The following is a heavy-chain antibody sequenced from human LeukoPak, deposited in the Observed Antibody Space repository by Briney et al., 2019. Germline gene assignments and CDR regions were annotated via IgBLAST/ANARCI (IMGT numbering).Heavy chain of an antibody. V-gene: IGHV3-73*01. Sequence: GGSLRLSCAASGFTFSGSAMHWVRQASGKGLEWVGRIRSKANSYATAYAASVKGRFTISRDDSKNTAYLQMNSLKTEDTAVYYCTTREPYSYSSSDPFDYWGQGTLVTVSS. D-gene: IGHD5-18*01. J-gene: IGHJ4*02. CDR1: GFTFSGSA. CDR3: TTREPYSYSSSDPFDY. CDR2: IRSKANSYAT.